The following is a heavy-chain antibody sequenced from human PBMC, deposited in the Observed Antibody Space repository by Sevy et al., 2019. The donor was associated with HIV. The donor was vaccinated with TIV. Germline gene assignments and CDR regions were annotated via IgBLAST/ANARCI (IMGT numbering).Heavy chain of an antibody. CDR3: ARDDQDSWSGYYKVQYQYIMDV. V-gene: IGHV4-4*07. CDR2: IYSSGTA. Sequence: SETLSLTCTVSGGSINNYWWGWIRQPAGKGLEWIGRIYSSGTAVYNPSLKSRVTMSVDTARNQFSLKMSSVTSADTAVYFCARDDQDSWSGYYKVQYQYIMDVWGQGTTVTVSS. J-gene: IGHJ6*02. D-gene: IGHD3-3*01. CDR1: GGSINNYW.